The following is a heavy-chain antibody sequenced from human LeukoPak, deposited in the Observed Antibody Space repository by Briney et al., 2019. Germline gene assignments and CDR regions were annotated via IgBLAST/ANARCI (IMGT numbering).Heavy chain of an antibody. V-gene: IGHV4-59*08. J-gene: IGHJ6*03. CDR3: ARHAGVYDILTGYYSPYYYYYMDV. CDR2: IYYSGST. D-gene: IGHD3-9*01. CDR1: GGSISSYY. Sequence: SETLSLTCTVSGGSISSYYWSWIRQPPGKGLEWIGYIYYSGSTNYNPSLKGRVTISVDTSKNQFSLKLSSVTAADTAVYYCARHAGVYDILTGYYSPYYYYYMDVWGKGTTVTISS.